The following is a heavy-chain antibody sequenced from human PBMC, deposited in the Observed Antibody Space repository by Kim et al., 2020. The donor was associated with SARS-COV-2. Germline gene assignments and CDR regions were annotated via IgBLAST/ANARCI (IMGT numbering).Heavy chain of an antibody. CDR3: ARLNRWGYGGGAFDI. Sequence: SETLSLTCTVSGGSISSSSYYWGWIRQPPGKGLEWIGSIYYSGSTYYNPSLKSRVTISVDTSKNQFSLKLSSVTAADTAVYYCARLNRWGYGGGAFDIWGQGTMVTVSS. D-gene: IGHD4-17*01. CDR1: GGSISSSSYY. CDR2: IYYSGST. V-gene: IGHV4-39*01. J-gene: IGHJ3*02.